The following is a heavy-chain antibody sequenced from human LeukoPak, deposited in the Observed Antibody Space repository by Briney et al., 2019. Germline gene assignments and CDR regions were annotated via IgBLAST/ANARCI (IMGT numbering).Heavy chain of an antibody. Sequence: GASVKVSCTASGYTFTNFAMHWVRQAPGQRLEWLGWINGGNDDTKYLQKFQDRVTVTWDTSASTASMELSSLRSEDTAVYYCARDRGTASWNFDYWGQGTLVTVSS. V-gene: IGHV1-3*01. D-gene: IGHD2-2*01. CDR3: ARDRGTASWNFDY. CDR1: GYTFTNFA. CDR2: INGGNDDT. J-gene: IGHJ4*02.